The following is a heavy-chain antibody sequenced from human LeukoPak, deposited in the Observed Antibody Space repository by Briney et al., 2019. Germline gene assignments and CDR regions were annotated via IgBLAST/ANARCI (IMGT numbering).Heavy chain of an antibody. CDR2: IYHSGST. J-gene: IGHJ3*02. D-gene: IGHD3/OR15-3a*01. Sequence: PGGSLRLSCAASGFTFSDYYMSWIRQPPGKGLELIGTIYHSGSTYYNPSLTSRVTISVDTSKNQFSLRLSSVTAADTAVYYCARDLEDYDAFDIWGQGTMVTVSS. V-gene: IGHV4-38-2*02. CDR3: ARDLEDYDAFDI. CDR1: GFTFSDYY.